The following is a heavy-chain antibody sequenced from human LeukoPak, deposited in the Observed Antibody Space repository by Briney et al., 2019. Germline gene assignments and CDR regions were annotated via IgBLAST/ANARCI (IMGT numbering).Heavy chain of an antibody. Sequence: GASVKVSCKASGDTFSYYAISWVRQAPGQGLEWMGRIVPICSEANYAQKFQGRVTLTADKSMTTAYMEVTSLRSEDTAVYFCARTAGPGAFDYWGQGTLVTVSS. CDR1: GDTFSYYA. J-gene: IGHJ4*02. CDR2: IVPICSEA. V-gene: IGHV1-69*04. D-gene: IGHD6-13*01. CDR3: ARTAGPGAFDY.